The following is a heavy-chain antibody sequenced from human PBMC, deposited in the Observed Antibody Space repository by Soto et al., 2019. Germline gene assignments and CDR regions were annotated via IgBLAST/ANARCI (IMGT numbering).Heavy chain of an antibody. J-gene: IGHJ6*02. Sequence: SETLSLTCSVSGASITSCGSYWTWIRQHPGKGLEWIGNILYSEKNYYNPSLKSRVTISLDTSKNQFSLKVNSVTAADTAVYYCVRDRGTTSRMDVWGQGTTVTVSS. CDR2: ILYSEKN. V-gene: IGHV4-31*03. D-gene: IGHD3-10*01. CDR1: GASITSCGSY. CDR3: VRDRGTTSRMDV.